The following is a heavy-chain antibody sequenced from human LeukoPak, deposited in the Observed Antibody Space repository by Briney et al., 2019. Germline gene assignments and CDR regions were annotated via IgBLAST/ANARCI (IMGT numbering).Heavy chain of an antibody. CDR2: IYYSGST. V-gene: IGHV4-39*07. J-gene: IGHJ3*02. CDR3: ARGYYDILTGYPYAFDI. CDR1: GGSISSSSYY. D-gene: IGHD3-9*01. Sequence: PSETLSLTCSVSGGSISSSSYYWGWIRQPPGKGLEWIGSIYYSGSTYYNPSLKSRVTISVDTSKNQFSLKLSSVTAADTAVYYCARGYYDILTGYPYAFDIWGQGTMVTVSS.